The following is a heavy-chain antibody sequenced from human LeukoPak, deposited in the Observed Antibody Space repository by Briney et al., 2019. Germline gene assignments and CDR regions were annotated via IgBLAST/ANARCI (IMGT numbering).Heavy chain of an antibody. V-gene: IGHV4-39*01. D-gene: IGHD3-3*01. CDR2: LYYDGRT. Sequence: PSETLSLTCTVFGDSVSSSNYYWAWFRQPPGKGLDWIGSLYYDGRTYYSPSLESRVTVSVDTSKNQFALKLTSVTAADTAVYYCARLGAGPTYYDFWSGYSSFYFDYWGQGTLVTVSS. CDR1: GDSVSSSNYY. CDR3: ARLGAGPTYYDFWSGYSSFYFDY. J-gene: IGHJ4*02.